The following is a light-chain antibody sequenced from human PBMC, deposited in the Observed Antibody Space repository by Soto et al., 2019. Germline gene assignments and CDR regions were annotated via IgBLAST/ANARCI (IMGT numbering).Light chain of an antibody. CDR3: QSYNDWPFT. V-gene: IGKV3-15*01. CDR1: ESLSTY. Sequence: EIVMTQSPATLSVSPGERVTLSCRASESLSTYLAWYQQKPGQAPRLLIYCASTKATGIPARFSGSGSATDFTLTISSLQSEDFAVYYCQSYNDWPFTFGQGTKLEI. CDR2: CAS. J-gene: IGKJ2*01.